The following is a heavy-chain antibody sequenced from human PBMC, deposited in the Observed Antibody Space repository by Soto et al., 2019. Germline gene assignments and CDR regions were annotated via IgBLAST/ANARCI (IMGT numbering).Heavy chain of an antibody. D-gene: IGHD1-26*01. V-gene: IGHV3-7*05. Sequence: GGSLRISYEASGFTFSSYWMSWVRQAPGKGLEWVANIKQDGSEKYYVDSVKGRFTISRDNAKNSLYLQMNSLRAEDTAVYYCARDLVGAYFDYWGQGTLVTVSS. CDR1: GFTFSSYW. J-gene: IGHJ4*02. CDR3: ARDLVGAYFDY. CDR2: IKQDGSEK.